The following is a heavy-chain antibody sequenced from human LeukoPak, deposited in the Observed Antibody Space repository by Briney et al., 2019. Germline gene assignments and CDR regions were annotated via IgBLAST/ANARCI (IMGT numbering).Heavy chain of an antibody. D-gene: IGHD5-12*01. CDR2: MNPNSGNT. J-gene: IGHJ4*02. V-gene: IGHV1-8*01. CDR1: EYTSTSYD. CDR3: ARGRHPGPTWISEY. Sequence: ASVKVSCKASEYTSTSYDINWVRQATGQGLEWMGWMNPNSGNTGYAQKFQGRVTMTRNTSINTAYMELSSLRFEDTAVYYCARGRHPGPTWISEYWGQGTLVTVSS.